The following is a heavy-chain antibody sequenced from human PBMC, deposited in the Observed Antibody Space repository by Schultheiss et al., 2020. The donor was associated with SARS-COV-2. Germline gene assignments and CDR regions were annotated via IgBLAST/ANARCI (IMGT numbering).Heavy chain of an antibody. CDR3: ARDLPQSYARQYCSSTSCRGSFDY. D-gene: IGHD2-2*01. Sequence: ASVKVSCKASGYTFTSYGISWVRQAPGQGLEWMGWISAYNGNTNYAQKLQGRVTMTTDTSTSTAYMELRSLRSDDTAVYYCARDLPQSYARQYCSSTSCRGSFDYWGQGTLVTVSS. CDR1: GYTFTSYG. V-gene: IGHV1-18*01. J-gene: IGHJ4*02. CDR2: ISAYNGNT.